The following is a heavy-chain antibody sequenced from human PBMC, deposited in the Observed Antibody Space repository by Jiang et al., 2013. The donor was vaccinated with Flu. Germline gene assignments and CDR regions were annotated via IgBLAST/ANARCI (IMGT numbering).Heavy chain of an antibody. Sequence: SGAEVKKPGASVKVSCKASGYTFTSYYMHWVRQAPGQGLEWMGIINPSGGSTSYAQKFQGRVTMTRDTSTSTVYMELSSLRSEDTAVYYCARVRKGVDTVDDAFDIWGQGDNGHRLF. CDR2: INPSGGST. CDR1: GYTFTSYY. CDR3: ARVRKGVDTVDDAFDI. J-gene: IGHJ3*02. D-gene: IGHD5-18*01. V-gene: IGHV1-46*01.